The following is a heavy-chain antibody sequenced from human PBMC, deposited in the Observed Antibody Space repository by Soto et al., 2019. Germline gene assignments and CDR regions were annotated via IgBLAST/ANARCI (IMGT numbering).Heavy chain of an antibody. Sequence: ASVKVSCKVSGYSVFSYYIHWVRQAPGQGLEWMGRFLASGGNTFYAQRFRGRVSMTRDTSSTNTVSLELTSLTSDDTAVYYCARGGATIFGVIDSWGQRPRVPLSP. CDR3: ARGGATIFGVIDS. V-gene: IGHV1-46*01. D-gene: IGHD3-3*02. CDR1: GYSVFSYY. J-gene: IGHJ4*02. CDR2: FLASGGNT.